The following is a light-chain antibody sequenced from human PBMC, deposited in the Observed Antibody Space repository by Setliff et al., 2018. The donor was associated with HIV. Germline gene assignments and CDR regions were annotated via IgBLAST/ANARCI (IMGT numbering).Light chain of an antibody. V-gene: IGLV1-44*01. CDR2: RNN. J-gene: IGLJ2*01. Sequence: SVLAQPPSASGTPGQRVTSSCSGSSSNIGSNTVNWYQQLTGTAPKLLIYRNNQRPSGVPDRFSGSKSGTSASLAISGLQSEDEADYYCAAWDDSLNGPVGVGGGTK. CDR3: AAWDDSLNGPVG. CDR1: SSNIGSNT.